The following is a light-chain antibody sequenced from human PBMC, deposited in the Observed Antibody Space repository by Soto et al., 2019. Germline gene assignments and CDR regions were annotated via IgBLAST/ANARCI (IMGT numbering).Light chain of an antibody. CDR2: TSN. Sequence: QSVLTQPPSVSAAPGQKVTISCSESSSNTGNDYVSRYQQLPGTAPKLLIYTSNQRPSGVPDRFSGSKSGTSASLAISGLQSEDEADYYCATWDDSLHGYVFGTGTKLTVL. CDR1: SSNTGNDY. J-gene: IGLJ1*01. V-gene: IGLV1-44*01. CDR3: ATWDDSLHGYV.